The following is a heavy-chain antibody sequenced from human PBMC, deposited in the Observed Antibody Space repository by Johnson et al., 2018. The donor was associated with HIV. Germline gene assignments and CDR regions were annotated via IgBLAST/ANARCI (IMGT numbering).Heavy chain of an antibody. CDR2: ISWNTGNI. V-gene: IGHV3-9*01. CDR3: ARDRAVPDDGYNDYAFDI. CDR1: GFTFDDSA. Sequence: VQLVESGGGLVQPGRSLRLSCAASGFTFDDSAMHWVRQAPGKGLEWVSGISWNTGNIGYADSVKGRFTISRDNANNSLYLQMNSLRAEDTALYYCARDRAVPDDGYNDYAFDIWGQGTMVTVSS. J-gene: IGHJ3*02. D-gene: IGHD5-24*01.